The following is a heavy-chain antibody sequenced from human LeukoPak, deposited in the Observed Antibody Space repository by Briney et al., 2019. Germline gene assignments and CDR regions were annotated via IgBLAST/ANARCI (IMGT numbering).Heavy chain of an antibody. CDR3: ARGDNRESTPYFDY. CDR2: IKQDGSEK. Sequence: GGSLRLSCAASGFSFSNYWMSWVRQAPGNGLEWVANIKQDGSEKYYVDSVKGRFTISRDNAKNSLYLQMNSLRAEDTALYYCARGDNRESTPYFDYWGQGTLGTVSS. J-gene: IGHJ4*02. D-gene: IGHD2-21*01. CDR1: GFSFSNYW. V-gene: IGHV3-7*01.